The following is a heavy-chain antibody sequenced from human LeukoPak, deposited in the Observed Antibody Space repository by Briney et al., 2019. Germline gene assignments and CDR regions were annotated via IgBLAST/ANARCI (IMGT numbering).Heavy chain of an antibody. CDR3: ARDPYSGSYGDYYYYYMDV. D-gene: IGHD1-26*01. CDR2: ISSSSRYI. Sequence: GGSLILSCSVSGLTFSSYNMNSVRQTPGKGQEKVSSISSSSRYIYYADSVKGRFTISRDNAKSSLYLQMNSLRAEDTAVYYCARDPYSGSYGDYYYYYMDVWGKGTTVTISS. J-gene: IGHJ6*03. V-gene: IGHV3-21*01. CDR1: GLTFSSYN.